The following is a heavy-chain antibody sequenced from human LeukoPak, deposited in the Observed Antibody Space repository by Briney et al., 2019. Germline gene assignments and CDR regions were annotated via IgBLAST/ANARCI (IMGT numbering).Heavy chain of an antibody. V-gene: IGHV1-69*05. Sequence: SVKASCKASGGTFSSYAISWVRQAPGQGLEWMGGIIPIFGTANYAQKFQGRVTITTDESTSTAYMELSSLRSEDTAVYYCARDPGVVPYSHMDVWGKGTTVTVSS. CDR1: GGTFSSYA. D-gene: IGHD3-3*01. J-gene: IGHJ6*03. CDR2: IIPIFGTA. CDR3: ARDPGVVPYSHMDV.